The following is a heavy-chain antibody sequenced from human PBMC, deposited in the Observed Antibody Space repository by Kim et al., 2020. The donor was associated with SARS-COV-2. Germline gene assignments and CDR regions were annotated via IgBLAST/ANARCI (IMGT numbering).Heavy chain of an antibody. CDR2: IKSKTDGGTT. CDR1: GFTFSNAW. Sequence: GGSLRLSCAASGFTFSNAWMSWVRQAPGKGLEWVGRIKSKTDGGTTDYAAPVKGRFTISRDDSKNTLYLQMNSLKTEDTAVYYCTTGSLDYDFWSGYSDAFDIWGQGTMVTVSS. CDR3: TTGSLDYDFWSGYSDAFDI. D-gene: IGHD3-3*01. V-gene: IGHV3-15*01. J-gene: IGHJ3*02.